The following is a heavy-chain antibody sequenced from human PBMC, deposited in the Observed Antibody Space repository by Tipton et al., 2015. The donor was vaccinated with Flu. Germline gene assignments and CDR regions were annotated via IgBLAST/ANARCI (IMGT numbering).Heavy chain of an antibody. V-gene: IGHV4-34*01. J-gene: IGHJ3*02. CDR2: INHSGST. D-gene: IGHD6-13*01. CDR1: GGSFSGYY. CDR3: ARGGRAPLRSSWSNAFDI. Sequence: LRLSSAVYGGSFSGYYWSWIRQPPGKGLEWIGEINHSGSTNYNPSLKSRVTISIDTSKNQFSLKLSSVTAADTAVYYCARGGRAPLRSSWSNAFDIWGQGTMVTVSS.